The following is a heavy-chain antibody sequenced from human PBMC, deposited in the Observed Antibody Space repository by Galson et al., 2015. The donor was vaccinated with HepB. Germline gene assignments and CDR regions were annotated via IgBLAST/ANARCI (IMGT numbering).Heavy chain of an antibody. V-gene: IGHV3-21*01. CDR1: GFSFSLYS. Sequence: SLRLSCAASGFSFSLYSMNWVRQAPGKGLEWVSSISSSGSYIYYGDSVKGRCTVSRDSAKTSVYLQMNSLRGDDTAVYYCARALPSGIRGGRVFDHWGQGTLVTVSS. J-gene: IGHJ4*02. CDR2: ISSSGSYI. D-gene: IGHD3-10*01. CDR3: ARALPSGIRGGRVFDH.